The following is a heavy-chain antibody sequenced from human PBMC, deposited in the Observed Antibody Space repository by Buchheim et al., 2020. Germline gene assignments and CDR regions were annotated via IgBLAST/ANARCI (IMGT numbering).Heavy chain of an antibody. Sequence: EVQLVESGGGLVQPGGSLRLSCAASGFTFSSYWMHWVRQAPGKGLVWVSRINSDGSSTSYADSVKGRFTISRDNAKNTLYLQMNSLRAEDTAVYYCARFSYYGSGSYYSSRYYYGMDVWGQGTT. J-gene: IGHJ6*02. CDR3: ARFSYYGSGSYYSSRYYYGMDV. CDR1: GFTFSSYW. V-gene: IGHV3-74*01. D-gene: IGHD3-10*01. CDR2: INSDGSST.